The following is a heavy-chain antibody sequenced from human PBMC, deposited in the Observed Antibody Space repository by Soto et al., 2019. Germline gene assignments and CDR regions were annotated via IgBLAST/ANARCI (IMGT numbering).Heavy chain of an antibody. CDR3: ARQCRGVTCHWFVP. D-gene: IGHD2-15*01. V-gene: IGHV4-39*01. CDR1: SGSISSTIYS. Sequence: QLQLQESGPGLVKPSETLSLTCTVSSGSISSTIYSWDWIRQPPGKGLEWIGSIFYSGCTYYNPSLKRRVTISVDTSKNQFSLTLTSVTAADTAVYYCARQCRGVTCHWFVPWGQGTLVTVSS. CDR2: IFYSGCT. J-gene: IGHJ5*02.